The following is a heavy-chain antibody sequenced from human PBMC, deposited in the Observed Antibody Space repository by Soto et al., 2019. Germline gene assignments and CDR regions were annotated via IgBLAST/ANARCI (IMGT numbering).Heavy chain of an antibody. V-gene: IGHV3-30*18. CDR1: GFTFSSYG. CDR2: ISYDGSNK. Sequence: QVQLVESGGGVVQPGRSLRLSCAASGFTFSSYGMQWVRQAPGKGLEWVAVISYDGSNKYYADSVKGRFTISRDNSKNTLYLQMNRLRAEATAVYYCAKDRDGSSWSRTFDYWGQGTLVNVSS. J-gene: IGHJ4*02. D-gene: IGHD6-13*01. CDR3: AKDRDGSSWSRTFDY.